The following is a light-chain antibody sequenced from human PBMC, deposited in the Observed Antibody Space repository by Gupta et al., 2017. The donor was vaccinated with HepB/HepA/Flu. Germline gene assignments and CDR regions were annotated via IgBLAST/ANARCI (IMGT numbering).Light chain of an antibody. V-gene: IGLV7-46*01. J-gene: IGLJ3*02. Sequence: QAVVTQSPSLTVSPGGPVTLTCGSSTGAVTSGHYPYWFQQKPGQAPRTLIYETTNKYSWTPARFSGSLLGGKAALTLSGAQPEDEAEYYCLLSYSGARGVFGGGTKLTVL. CDR1: TGAVTSGHY. CDR2: ETT. CDR3: LLSYSGARGV.